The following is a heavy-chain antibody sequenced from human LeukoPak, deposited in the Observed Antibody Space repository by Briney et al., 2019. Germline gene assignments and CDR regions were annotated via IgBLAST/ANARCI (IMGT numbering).Heavy chain of an antibody. V-gene: IGHV3-53*01. Sequence: SGGSLRLSCAASGFTVSSNYMSWVRQAPGKGLEWVSVIYSGGSTYYADSVKGRFTISRDNSKNTLYLQMNSLRAEDPAVYYCAREGLWFGESGEGGFDYWGQGTLVTVSS. CDR3: AREGLWFGESGEGGFDY. CDR1: GFTVSSNY. J-gene: IGHJ4*02. CDR2: IYSGGST. D-gene: IGHD3-10*01.